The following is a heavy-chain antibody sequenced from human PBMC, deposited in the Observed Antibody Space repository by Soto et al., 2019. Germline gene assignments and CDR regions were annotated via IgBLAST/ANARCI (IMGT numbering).Heavy chain of an antibody. CDR1: VGSISRGCYY. J-gene: IGHJ6*02. CDR3: ARDNSNYYYYVMDV. V-gene: IGHV4-31*03. Sequence: SETLSPTCPVSVGSISRGCYYWSWIRQHPGKGLEWIGYIYYSGSTYYNPSLKSRVTISVDTSKNQFSLKLSAVTAADTTVYYCARDNSNYYYYVMDVWGQGTTVTVSS. CDR2: IYYSGST. D-gene: IGHD4-4*01.